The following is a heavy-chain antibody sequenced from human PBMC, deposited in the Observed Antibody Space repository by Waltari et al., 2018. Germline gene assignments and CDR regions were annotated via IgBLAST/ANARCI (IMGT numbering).Heavy chain of an antibody. CDR2: IYHTGST. Sequence: QVQLQESGPGLVKPLGTLSLTCAVSGGSIYIHNWGSWVRQAPGKGLDWIGEIYHTGSTNYNPALKSRVTISVDKSRNHFSLNLTSVTVADTALYYCASRAVAGNNFDYWGQGRLVTVSS. CDR3: ASRAVAGNNFDY. V-gene: IGHV4-4*02. D-gene: IGHD6-19*01. CDR1: GGSIYIHNW. J-gene: IGHJ4*02.